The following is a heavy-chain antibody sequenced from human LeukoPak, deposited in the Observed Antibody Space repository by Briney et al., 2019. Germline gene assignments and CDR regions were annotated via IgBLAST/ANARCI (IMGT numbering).Heavy chain of an antibody. D-gene: IGHD1-26*01. CDR2: ITAIDGRT. CDR1: GFTFSTYW. J-gene: IGHJ4*02. V-gene: IGHV3-23*01. Sequence: PGGSLRLSCVASGFTFSTYWMSWVRQAPGRGPEWVSSITAIDGRTYYADSVKGRFTISRDNAKNALSLQMNSLRDEDTAVYYCATSGNYYLKYWGQGTLVTVSS. CDR3: ATSGNYYLKY.